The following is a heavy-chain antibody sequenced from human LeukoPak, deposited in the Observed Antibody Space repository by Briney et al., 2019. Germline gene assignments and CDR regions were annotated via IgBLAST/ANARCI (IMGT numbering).Heavy chain of an antibody. CDR3: ARGNKPSYYDFWSGYYPSYYYYYGMDV. CDR1: GGSISSYY. V-gene: IGHV4-59*01. D-gene: IGHD3-3*01. J-gene: IGHJ6*02. CDR2: IYYSGST. Sequence: PSETLSLTCTVSGGSISSYYWSWIRQPPGEGLEWIGYIYYSGSTNYNPSLKSRVTISVDTSKNQFSLKLSSVTAADTAVYYCARGNKPSYYDFWSGYYPSYYYYYGMDVWGQGTTVTVSS.